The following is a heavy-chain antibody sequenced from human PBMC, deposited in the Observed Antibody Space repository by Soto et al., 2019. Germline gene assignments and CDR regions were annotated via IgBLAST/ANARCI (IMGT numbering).Heavy chain of an antibody. J-gene: IGHJ4*02. CDR2: INPSGTST. Sequence: QVQLVQSGAEVKKSGASVKVSCKASGFTFSSYHMHWVRQAPGQGLEWMGTINPSGTSTTYAQKFQGRVTMTRDTSTSTVYMELSSLRSEDTAVYYCARGGSIVAVPTTMGAPFGYWGQGTLVAVSS. D-gene: IGHD2-2*01. CDR3: ARGGSIVAVPTTMGAPFGY. CDR1: GFTFSSYH. V-gene: IGHV1-46*03.